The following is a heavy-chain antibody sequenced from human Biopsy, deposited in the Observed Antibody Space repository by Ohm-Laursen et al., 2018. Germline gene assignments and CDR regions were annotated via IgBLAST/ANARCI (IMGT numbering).Heavy chain of an antibody. CDR1: GYTFTVYG. J-gene: IGHJ3*02. D-gene: IGHD3-3*01. CDR2: ISTYIDDT. V-gene: IGHV1-18*04. CDR3: ARDPGYDFWSGSDPFDI. Sequence: SANASCKTSGYTFTVYGISWVRQAPGQGLEWMGWISTYIDDTNIAQKFQGRVSMTTDTSTRTAYMELRSLRSGDTAIYFCARDPGYDFWSGSDPFDIWGQGTLVTVS.